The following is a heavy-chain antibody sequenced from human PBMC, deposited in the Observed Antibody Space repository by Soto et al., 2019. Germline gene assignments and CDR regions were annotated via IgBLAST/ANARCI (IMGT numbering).Heavy chain of an antibody. D-gene: IGHD2-15*01. CDR3: AKSARGSGWDYCSGGSCYGMDV. CDR1: GFTFDDYA. J-gene: IGHJ6*02. Sequence: GGSLRLSCAASGFTFDDYAMHWVRQAPGKGLEWVSGISWNSGSIGYADSVKGRFTISRDNAKNSLYLQMNSLRAEDTALYYCAKSARGSGWDYCSGGSCYGMDVWGQGTTVTVSS. CDR2: ISWNSGSI. V-gene: IGHV3-9*01.